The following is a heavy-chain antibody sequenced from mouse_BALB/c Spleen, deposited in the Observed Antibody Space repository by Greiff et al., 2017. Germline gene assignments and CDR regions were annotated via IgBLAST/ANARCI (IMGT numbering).Heavy chain of an antibody. J-gene: IGHJ1*01. Sequence: EVQLVESGGGLVKPGGSLKLSCAASGFTFSSYAMSWVRQSPEKRLEWVAEISSGGSYTYYPDTVTGRFTISRDNAKNTLYLEMSSLRSEDTAMYYCARDGYDGYFDVWGAGTTVTVSS. V-gene: IGHV5-9-4*01. D-gene: IGHD2-14*01. CDR1: GFTFSSYA. CDR3: ARDGYDGYFDV. CDR2: ISSGGSYT.